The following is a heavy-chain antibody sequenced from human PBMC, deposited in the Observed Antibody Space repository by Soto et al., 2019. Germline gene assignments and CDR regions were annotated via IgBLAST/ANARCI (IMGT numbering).Heavy chain of an antibody. V-gene: IGHV3-30*18. CDR2: ISYDGSNQ. Sequence: PGGSLRLACAASGLTFNIYCMHWVRQAPDKGLEWVALISYDGSNQYYADSVKGRFTISRDNSKNTLFLQMNSLRADDTAVYYCAKDQASGQGSFDSWGQGTLVTVSS. J-gene: IGHJ4*02. CDR1: GLTFNIYC. CDR3: AKDQASGQGSFDS.